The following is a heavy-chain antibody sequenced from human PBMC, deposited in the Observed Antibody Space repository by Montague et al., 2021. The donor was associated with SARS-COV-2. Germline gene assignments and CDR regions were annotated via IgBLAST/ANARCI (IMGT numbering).Heavy chain of an antibody. Sequence: SLRLSFAASGFIFSDYYMTWIRHAPGKGLEWVSHISGSGSKTYYADSVKGRFTIPRGTANNSVYLQMNFLGAEATAVYYCARDQGGYGTFDIWGQGTMVTVSS. D-gene: IGHD5-12*01. CDR2: ISGSGSKT. V-gene: IGHV3-11*01. CDR3: ARDQGGYGTFDI. J-gene: IGHJ3*02. CDR1: GFIFSDYY.